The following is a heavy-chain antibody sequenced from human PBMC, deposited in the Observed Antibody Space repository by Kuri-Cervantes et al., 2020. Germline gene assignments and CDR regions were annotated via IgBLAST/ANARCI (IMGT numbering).Heavy chain of an antibody. CDR1: GGSISSYY. CDR3: ARGLGIGRPIYYFDY. V-gene: IGHV4-59*08. Sequence: SETLSLTCTVSGGSISSYYWSWIRQPPGKGLEWIGYIHYSGSTYYNPSLKSRVTISVDTSKNQFSLKLSSVTAADTAVYYCARGLGIGRPIYYFDYWGQGTLVTVSS. CDR2: IHYSGST. J-gene: IGHJ4*02. D-gene: IGHD7-27*01.